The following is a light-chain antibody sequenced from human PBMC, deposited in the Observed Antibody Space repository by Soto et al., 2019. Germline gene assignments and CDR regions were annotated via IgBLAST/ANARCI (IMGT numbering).Light chain of an antibody. CDR1: SRDVGAYNY. CDR2: EVT. V-gene: IGLV2-8*01. J-gene: IGLJ3*02. Sequence: QSALTQPPSASGSPGQSVTISCTGTSRDVGAYNYVSWYQQHAGKAPKLVIYEVTKRPSGVPDRFSGSKSANTASLTVSGFQAEDEADYYCSSFASSNTWVFGGATKLTVL. CDR3: SSFASSNTWV.